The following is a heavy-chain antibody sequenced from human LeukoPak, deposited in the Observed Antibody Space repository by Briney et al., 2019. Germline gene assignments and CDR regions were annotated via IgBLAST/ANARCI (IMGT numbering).Heavy chain of an antibody. CDR2: IYYSGST. D-gene: IGHD6-6*01. CDR1: GGSISSSSYY. CDR3: ARKYSSSSDWFDP. V-gene: IGHV4-39*01. Sequence: KPSETLSLTCTVSGGSISSSSYYWCWIRQPPGKGLEWIGSIYYSGSTYYNPSLKSRVTISVDTSKNQFSLKLSSVTAADTAVYYCARKYSSSSDWFDPWGQGTLVTVSS. J-gene: IGHJ5*02.